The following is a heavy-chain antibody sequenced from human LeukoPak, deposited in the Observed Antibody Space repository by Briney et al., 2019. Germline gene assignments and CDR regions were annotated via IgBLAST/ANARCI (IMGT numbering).Heavy chain of an antibody. CDR2: IDQGGSVR. D-gene: IGHD6-13*01. J-gene: IGHJ4*02. Sequence: GGSLRLSCAASGFSFSTYWMSWVRQTPGKGLEFVANIDQGGSVRNYIDSLKGRCTISRDNAKKSLYLEINSLRADDTAVYYCARDPESSSFDLWGRGALVTVSS. CDR1: GFSFSTYW. CDR3: ARDPESSSFDL. V-gene: IGHV3-7*01.